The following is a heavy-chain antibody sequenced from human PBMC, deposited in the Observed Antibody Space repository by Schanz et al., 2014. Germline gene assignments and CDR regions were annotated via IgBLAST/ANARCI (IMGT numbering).Heavy chain of an antibody. CDR3: ARRSVSPSGNSYGYVVAWFDP. CDR2: IYSSGST. J-gene: IGHJ5*02. D-gene: IGHD5-18*01. V-gene: IGHV4-59*12. Sequence: QVQLQESGPGLVKPSETLSLTCTVSGGSISSFKWSWIRQPPGKGLEYIGYIYSSGSTNYNPSLGSRVTISADKSKNQFSLRLRSVTAADTAVYYCARRSVSPSGNSYGYVVAWFDPWGQGTLVTVSS. CDR1: GGSISSFK.